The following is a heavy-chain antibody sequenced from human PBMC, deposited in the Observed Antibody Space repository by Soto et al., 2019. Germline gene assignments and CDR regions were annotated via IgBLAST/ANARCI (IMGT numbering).Heavy chain of an antibody. J-gene: IGHJ6*02. CDR2: INPNSGGT. CDR1: GYTFTGYY. Sequence: ASVKVSCKASGYTFTGYYMHWVQQAPGQGPEWMGWINPNSGGTNYAQKFQGWVTMTRDTSISTAYMELSRLRSDDTAVYYCARVGPVVAAFDYYGMDVWGQGTTVTVSS. D-gene: IGHD2-15*01. CDR3: ARVGPVVAAFDYYGMDV. V-gene: IGHV1-2*04.